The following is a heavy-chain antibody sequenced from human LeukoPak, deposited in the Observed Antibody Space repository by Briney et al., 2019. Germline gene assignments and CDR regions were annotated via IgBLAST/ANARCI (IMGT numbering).Heavy chain of an antibody. Sequence: ASVKVSCKASGYTFTSYYMHWVRQAPGQGLEWMGIINPSGGSTSYAQKFQGRVTMTRDTSTSTVYMELGSLRSEDTAVYYCARGYYGSGGYYKTSLGYWGQGTLVTVSS. D-gene: IGHD3-10*01. J-gene: IGHJ4*02. CDR3: ARGYYGSGGYYKTSLGY. CDR2: INPSGGST. V-gene: IGHV1-46*01. CDR1: GYTFTSYY.